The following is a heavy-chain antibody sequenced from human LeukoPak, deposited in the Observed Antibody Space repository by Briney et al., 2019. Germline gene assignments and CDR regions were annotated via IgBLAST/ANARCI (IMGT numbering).Heavy chain of an antibody. CDR3: AKGSYYDSSGSFYCDY. CDR2: ISGSGDNT. D-gene: IGHD3-22*01. J-gene: IGHJ4*02. CDR1: GFAFSSYA. Sequence: GGSLRLSCAASGFAFSSYAMSWVRQAPGKGLEWVSGISGSGDNTYYADSVKGRFTISRDNSNNTLYVQVNSLGAEDTAAYYCAKGSYYDSSGSFYCDYWGQGTLVTVSS. V-gene: IGHV3-23*01.